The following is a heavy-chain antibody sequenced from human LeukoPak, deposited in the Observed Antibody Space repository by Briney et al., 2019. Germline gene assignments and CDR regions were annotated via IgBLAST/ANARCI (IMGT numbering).Heavy chain of an antibody. CDR1: GCTFTSDA. CDR2: INPGNGNT. V-gene: IGHV1-3*01. CDR3: ARAVAPREWEVLGY. D-gene: IGHD1-26*01. Sequence: ASVKVSCKASGCTFTSDALHWVRQVPGQRLEWMGWINPGNGNTKYSQKFQGRVTITRDTSASTAYMELSSLRSADTAVCYCARAVAPREWEVLGYWGQGTLVTVSS. J-gene: IGHJ4*02.